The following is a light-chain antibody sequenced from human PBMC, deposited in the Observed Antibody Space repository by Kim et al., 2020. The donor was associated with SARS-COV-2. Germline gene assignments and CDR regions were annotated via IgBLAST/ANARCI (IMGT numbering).Light chain of an antibody. J-gene: IGLJ3*02. V-gene: IGLV1-44*01. Sequence: QRVTISCSGSSSNIGSNNVNWYQHLPGTAPKRLIYSNNQRPSGVPDRFSGSKSDTSASLAISGLQSEDETDYYCAAWDDSLDAWVFGGGTQLTVL. CDR2: SNN. CDR3: AAWDDSLDAWV. CDR1: SSNIGSNN.